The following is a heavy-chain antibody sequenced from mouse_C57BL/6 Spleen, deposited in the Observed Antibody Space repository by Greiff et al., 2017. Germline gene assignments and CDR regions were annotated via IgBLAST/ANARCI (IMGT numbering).Heavy chain of an antibody. CDR1: GFSLTSYG. J-gene: IGHJ3*01. CDR2: IWSGGST. Sequence: VMLVESGPGLVQPSQSLSITCSVSGFSLTSYGVHWVRQSPGKGLEWLGVIWSGGSTDYNAAFISRLSISKDNSKSQVFFKMNSLQADDTAIYYCARGDGSSWFAYWGQGTLVTVSA. V-gene: IGHV2-2*01. D-gene: IGHD2-3*01. CDR3: ARGDGSSWFAY.